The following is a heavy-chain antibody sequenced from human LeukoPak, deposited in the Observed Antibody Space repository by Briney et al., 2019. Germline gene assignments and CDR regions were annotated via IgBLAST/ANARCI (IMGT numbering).Heavy chain of an antibody. CDR1: GGSISSYY. J-gene: IGHJ4*02. D-gene: IGHD1-1*01. CDR3: ARGERLGPDF. Sequence: SETLSLTCTVSGGSISSYYWNWIRQPAGKGLEWIGRIHTSGSTNYNPSLKSRVTISVDTSRGHFSLKLSSATAADTAVYYCARGERLGPDFWGQGTLVTVSS. V-gene: IGHV4-4*07. CDR2: IHTSGST.